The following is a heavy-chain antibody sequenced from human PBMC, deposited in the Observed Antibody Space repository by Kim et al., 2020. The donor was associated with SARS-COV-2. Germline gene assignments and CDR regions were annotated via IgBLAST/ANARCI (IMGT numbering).Heavy chain of an antibody. CDR3: ARVHVLLWFGESSNYYFDY. CDR1: GYTFTGYY. Sequence: ASVKVSCKASGYTFTGYYMHWVRQAPGQGLEWMGRINPNSGGTNYAQKFQGRVTMTRDTSISTAYMELSRLRSDDTAVYYCARVHVLLWFGESSNYYFDYWGQGTLVTVSS. D-gene: IGHD3-10*01. J-gene: IGHJ4*02. CDR2: INPNSGGT. V-gene: IGHV1-2*06.